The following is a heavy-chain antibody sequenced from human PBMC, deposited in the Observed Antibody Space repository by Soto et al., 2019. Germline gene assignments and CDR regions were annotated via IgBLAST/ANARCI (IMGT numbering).Heavy chain of an antibody. J-gene: IGHJ6*02. CDR3: ARVGPRLTQGYYYYGMDV. CDR1: GFTFSSYA. Sequence: QVQLVESGGGVVQPGRSLRLSCAASGFTFSSYAMHWVRQAPGKGLEWVAVISYDGSNKYYADSVKGRFTISRDNSKNTLYLQMNSLRAEDTAVYYCARVGPRLTQGYYYYGMDVWGPGTTVTVSS. CDR2: ISYDGSNK. D-gene: IGHD2-21*02. V-gene: IGHV3-30-3*01.